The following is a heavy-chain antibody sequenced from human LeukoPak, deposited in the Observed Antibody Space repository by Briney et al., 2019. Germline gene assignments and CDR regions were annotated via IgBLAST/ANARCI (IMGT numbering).Heavy chain of an antibody. Sequence: LSLTCAVYGGSFSGYYWSWIRQAPGKGLEWVSYISSSGSTIYYADSVKGRFTISRDNSKNTLYLLMNSLRAEDTAVYYCANDLRWGSFDIRGQGTLVTVSS. J-gene: IGHJ3*02. CDR2: ISSSGSTI. CDR1: GGSFSGYY. V-gene: IGHV3-11*01. D-gene: IGHD1-1*01. CDR3: ANDLRWGSFDI.